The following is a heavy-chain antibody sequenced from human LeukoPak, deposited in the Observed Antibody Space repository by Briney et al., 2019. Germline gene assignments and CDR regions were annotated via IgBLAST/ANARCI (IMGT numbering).Heavy chain of an antibody. V-gene: IGHV3-7*05. J-gene: IGHJ4*02. Sequence: GGSLRLSCAASGFTFNSYWMTWVRQAPGKGLEWVANIAQDGSVTHYVDSVKGRFTISRDNTKNSLYLQMNSLRVDDTALYYCARDILSSGWWSHWGQGTLVTVSS. CDR3: ARDILSSGWWSH. D-gene: IGHD6-19*01. CDR1: GFTFNSYW. CDR2: IAQDGSVT.